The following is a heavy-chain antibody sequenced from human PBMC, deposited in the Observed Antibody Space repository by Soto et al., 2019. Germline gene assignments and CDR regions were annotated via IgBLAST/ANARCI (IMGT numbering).Heavy chain of an antibody. J-gene: IGHJ3*02. D-gene: IGHD2-15*01. CDR3: ARYCSGGSCYPPAPSADAFDI. V-gene: IGHV3-48*01. CDR1: GFTFSSYS. CDR2: ISSSSSTI. Sequence: GGSLRLSCAASGFTFSSYSMNWVRQAPGKGLEWVSYISSSSSTIYYADSVKGRFTISRDNAKNSLYLQMNSLRAEDTAVYYCARYCSGGSCYPPAPSADAFDIWGQGTMVTVSS.